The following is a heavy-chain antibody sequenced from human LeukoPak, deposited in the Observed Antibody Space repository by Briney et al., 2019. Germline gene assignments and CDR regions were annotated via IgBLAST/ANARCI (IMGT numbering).Heavy chain of an antibody. CDR2: IYSGGST. CDR3: ARHEGITMIMN. V-gene: IGHV3-66*04. Sequence: GGTLRLSCAASGFIVYTNYRIGVRQAPGKGLEGVSVIYSGGSTYYADSVKGRFTISRDNSKNSLYLQMNSLRAEDTAVYFCARHEGITMIMNWGQGALVTVSS. D-gene: IGHD3-22*01. J-gene: IGHJ4*02. CDR1: GFIVYTNY.